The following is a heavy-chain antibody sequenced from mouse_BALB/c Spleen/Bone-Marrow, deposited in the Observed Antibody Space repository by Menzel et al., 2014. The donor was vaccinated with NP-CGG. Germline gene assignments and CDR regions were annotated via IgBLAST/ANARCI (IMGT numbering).Heavy chain of an antibody. CDR1: GFTFTDHY. V-gene: IGHV7-3*02. J-gene: IGHJ2*01. D-gene: IGHD2-1*01. Sequence: EVKLMESGGGLVQPGGFLSLSCATSGFTFTDHYMSWVRQPPAKELQWLGFIRNKANGYTTEYSVSVKGRFTISRDNTQIIVYLQMNTLRAEDRASYSCARDYLYYFDYWGQGTPLTVSS. CDR3: ARDYLYYFDY. CDR2: IRNKANGYTT.